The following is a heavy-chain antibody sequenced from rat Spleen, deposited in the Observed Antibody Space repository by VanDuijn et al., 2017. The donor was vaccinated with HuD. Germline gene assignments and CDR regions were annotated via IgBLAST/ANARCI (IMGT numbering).Heavy chain of an antibody. CDR2: ISSSGGST. V-gene: IGHV5-25*01. J-gene: IGHJ2*01. Sequence: EVQLVESGGGLVQPGRSLKVSCAASGFTFSNYDMAWVRQAPTKGLEWVASISSSGGSTYYRDSVKGRFTVSRDNAKSTLYLQMNSLRSEDTATYYCASQRTMIDWGQGVMVTVSS. D-gene: IGHD1-12*01. CDR1: GFTFSNYD. CDR3: ASQRTMID.